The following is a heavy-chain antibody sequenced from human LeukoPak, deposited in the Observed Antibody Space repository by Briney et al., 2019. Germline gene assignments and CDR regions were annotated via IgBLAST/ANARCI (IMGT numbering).Heavy chain of an antibody. J-gene: IGHJ4*02. CDR1: GFTFSNYW. CDR2: INQDGSEK. V-gene: IGHV3-7*03. CDR3: TRAPPTTTDYGDYLTRWDYFDY. D-gene: IGHD4-17*01. Sequence: PGRSLRLSCVASGFTFSNYWMTWFRQTPGKGLEWVGNINQDGSEKYYLDSVRGRFTISRDNAKNSLYLQMNSLRAEDTALYHCTRAPPTTTDYGDYLTRWDYFDYWGQGTLVTVSS.